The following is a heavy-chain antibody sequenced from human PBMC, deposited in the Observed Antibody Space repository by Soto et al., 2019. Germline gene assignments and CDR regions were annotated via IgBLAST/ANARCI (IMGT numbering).Heavy chain of an antibody. J-gene: IGHJ6*02. CDR1: VFTFSSDG. D-gene: IGHD4-17*01. V-gene: IGHV3-30*18. CDR2: ISYDGSNK. Sequence: QVQLGESGGVVVQPGRALRLSCAASVFTFSSDGMHWVRHAPGKWLEWVAVISYDGSNKYYADSVKGRFTISRDNSKNTMYLEMNSLRAEETAVYYCEKEGVGYGDYDYYYGMDVWGQGTTVTVSS. CDR3: EKEGVGYGDYDYYYGMDV.